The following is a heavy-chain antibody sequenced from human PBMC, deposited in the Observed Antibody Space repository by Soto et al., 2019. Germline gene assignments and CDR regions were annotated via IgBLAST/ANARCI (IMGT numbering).Heavy chain of an antibody. CDR3: ARRRDYGSGSYNPKTYYFDY. D-gene: IGHD3-10*01. J-gene: IGHJ4*02. Sequence: PSETLSLTCTVSGGSISSSSYYWGWIRQPPGKGLEWIGSIYYSGSTYYNPSLKSRVTISVDTSKNQFSLKLSSVTAAGTAVYYCARRRDYGSGSYNPKTYYFDYWGQGTLVTVSS. CDR2: IYYSGST. V-gene: IGHV4-39*01. CDR1: GGSISSSSYY.